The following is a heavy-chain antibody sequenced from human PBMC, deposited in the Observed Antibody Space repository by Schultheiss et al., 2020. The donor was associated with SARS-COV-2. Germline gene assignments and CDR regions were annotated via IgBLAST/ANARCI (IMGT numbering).Heavy chain of an antibody. Sequence: SETLSLTCTVSGGSISSSTYYWGWIRQPPGKGLEWIAHIYYTGTATYNPSLRSRATISVDTSKNQFSLKLTSVTAADTAVYYCARHYGSGTYPLDYWGQGTLVTVSS. V-gene: IGHV4-61*05. CDR3: ARHYGSGTYPLDY. J-gene: IGHJ4*02. CDR2: IYYTGTA. D-gene: IGHD3-10*01. CDR1: GGSISSSTYY.